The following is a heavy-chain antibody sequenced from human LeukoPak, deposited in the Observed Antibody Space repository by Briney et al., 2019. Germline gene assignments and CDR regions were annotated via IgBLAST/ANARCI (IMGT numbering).Heavy chain of an antibody. CDR1: GYTFTSYG. Sequence: ASVKVSCKASGYTFTSYGISWVRQAPGQGLEWMGWISAYNGNTNYAQKLQGRVTMTTDTSTSTAYMELRSLRSDDTAVYYRARYSSGWYELRNDYWGQGTLVTVSS. CDR2: ISAYNGNT. J-gene: IGHJ4*02. CDR3: ARYSSGWYELRNDY. V-gene: IGHV1-18*01. D-gene: IGHD6-19*01.